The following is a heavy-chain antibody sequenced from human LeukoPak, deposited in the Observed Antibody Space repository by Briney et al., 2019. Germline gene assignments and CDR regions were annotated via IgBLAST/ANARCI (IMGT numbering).Heavy chain of an antibody. CDR3: AKGSRRHCISTICYTLDY. D-gene: IGHD2-2*02. Sequence: GGSLRLSCAASGFTFTTYNMNWVRQAPGKGLEWVSYISDSTTYIHYADSVRGRFAISRDNSKNTLYLQMNSLRAEDTAVYYCAKGSRRHCISTICYTLDYWGQGTLVTVSS. CDR2: ISDSTTYI. J-gene: IGHJ4*02. V-gene: IGHV3-21*04. CDR1: GFTFTTYN.